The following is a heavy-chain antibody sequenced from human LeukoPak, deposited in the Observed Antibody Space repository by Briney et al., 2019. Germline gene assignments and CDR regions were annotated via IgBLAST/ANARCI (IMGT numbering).Heavy chain of an antibody. CDR3: ARQGSGSYLYYYMDV. D-gene: IGHD3-10*01. V-gene: IGHV1-3*03. Sequence: ASVKVSCKASGYTFTSYAMHWVRQAPGQRLEWMGWINAGNGNTKYSQEFQGRVTITRDTSASTAYMELSSLRSEDMAVYYCARQGSGSYLYYYMDVWGKGTTVTVSS. CDR1: GYTFTSYA. J-gene: IGHJ6*03. CDR2: INAGNGNT.